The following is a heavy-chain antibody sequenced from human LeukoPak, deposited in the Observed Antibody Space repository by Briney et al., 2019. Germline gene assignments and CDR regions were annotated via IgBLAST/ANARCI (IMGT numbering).Heavy chain of an antibody. V-gene: IGHV4-34*01. CDR3: AREPWNYYYNYMDV. CDR1: GGSFSGYY. CDR2: INHSGST. Sequence: SETLSLTCAVYGGSFSGYYWSWIRQPPGKGPEWIGEINHSGSTNYNPSLKSRVTISVDTSKNQFSLKLSSVTAADTAVYYCAREPWNYYYNYMDVWGKGTTVTVSS. J-gene: IGHJ6*03.